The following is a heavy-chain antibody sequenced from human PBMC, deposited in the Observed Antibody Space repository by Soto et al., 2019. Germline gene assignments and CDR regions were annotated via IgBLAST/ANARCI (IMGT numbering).Heavy chain of an antibody. CDR2: ISSSSSTI. CDR1: GFTFSSYS. Sequence: GGSLRLSCAASGFTFSSYSMNWVRQAPGKGLEWVSYISSSSSTIYYADSVKGRFTISRDNAKNSLYLQMNSLRDEDTAVYYCARGVFYDFWSGPNNWFDPWGQGTLVTVSS. J-gene: IGHJ5*02. D-gene: IGHD3-3*01. V-gene: IGHV3-48*02. CDR3: ARGVFYDFWSGPNNWFDP.